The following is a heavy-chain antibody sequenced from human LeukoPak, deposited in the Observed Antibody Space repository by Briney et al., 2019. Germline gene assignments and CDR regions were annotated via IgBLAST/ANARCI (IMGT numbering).Heavy chain of an antibody. D-gene: IGHD6-19*01. CDR2: IYYSGSI. CDR3: ARDDTGYSSGWSKDFDY. CDR1: GYSISNAYY. J-gene: IGHJ4*02. V-gene: IGHV4-38-2*02. Sequence: SETLSLTCSVSGYSISNAYYWGWIRQPPGKGLEWIGSIYYSGSIFYNPSLKSRVTISIDTSKNHFSLKLSSMTAADTAVYYCARDDTGYSSGWSKDFDYWGQGTLVTVSS.